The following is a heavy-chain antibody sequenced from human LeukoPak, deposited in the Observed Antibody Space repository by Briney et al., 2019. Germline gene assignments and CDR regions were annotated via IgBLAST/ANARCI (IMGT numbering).Heavy chain of an antibody. V-gene: IGHV4-39*07. J-gene: IGHJ5*02. CDR2: VYNSGRT. D-gene: IGHD2-15*01. Sequence: SETLSLTCSVTGGFLSSSNYYWAWIRQSPGKGLEWIGTVYNSGRTYYSPSLGGRVTVSMDTSKNQFSLKLNSLTASDTAVYYCAREGTRWSDENWFDPWGQGTLVTVS. CDR3: AREGTRWSDENWFDP. CDR1: GGFLSSSNYY.